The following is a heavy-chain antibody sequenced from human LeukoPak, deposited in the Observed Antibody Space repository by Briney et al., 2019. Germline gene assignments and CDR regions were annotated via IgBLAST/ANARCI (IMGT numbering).Heavy chain of an antibody. CDR2: ISYDGSNK. CDR1: GFTFSSYA. V-gene: IGHV3-30*04. CDR3: ARRLCRGTACYYFDY. Sequence: PGGSLRLSCAASGFTFSSYAIHWVRQAPGKGLEWVAVISYDGSNKYYADSVKGRFTISRDNSKNTLYLQTYTLRVGDTALYYCARRLCRGTACYYFDYWGQGTLVTVSS. J-gene: IGHJ4*02. D-gene: IGHD2-2*01.